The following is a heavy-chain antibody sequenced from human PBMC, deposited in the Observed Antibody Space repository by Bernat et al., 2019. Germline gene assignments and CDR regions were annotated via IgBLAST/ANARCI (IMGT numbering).Heavy chain of an antibody. V-gene: IGHV4-39*01. D-gene: IGHD6-6*01. Sequence: QLQLQESGPGLVKPSETLSLTCTVSGGPISSSSYYWGWIRQPPGKGLEWIGSIHYSGSTYYNPSLKSRVTISVDTSKNQFSLKLSSVTAADTAVYYCARHVGTYSSSSRRHYYYGMDVWGQGTTVTVSS. J-gene: IGHJ6*02. CDR2: IHYSGST. CDR1: GGPISSSSYY. CDR3: ARHVGTYSSSSRRHYYYGMDV.